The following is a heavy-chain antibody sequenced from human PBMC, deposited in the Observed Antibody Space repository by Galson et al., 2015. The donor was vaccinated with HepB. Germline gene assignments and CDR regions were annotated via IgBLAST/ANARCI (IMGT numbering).Heavy chain of an antibody. CDR1: GFTFSSYG. CDR3: ARDGNYYVSGSTPATDDAFEI. CDR2: IWYDGSNK. D-gene: IGHD3-10*01. Sequence: SLRLSCAASGFTFSSYGMHWVRQAPGKGLEWVAVIWYDGSNKYYADSVKGRFTISRDNSKNTLYLQMNSLRAEDTAVYYCARDGNYYVSGSTPATDDAFEIWGQGTMVTVSS. J-gene: IGHJ3*02. V-gene: IGHV3-33*01.